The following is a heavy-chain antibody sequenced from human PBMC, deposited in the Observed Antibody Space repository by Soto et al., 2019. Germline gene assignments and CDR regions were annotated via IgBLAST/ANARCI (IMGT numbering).Heavy chain of an antibody. CDR1: DGSFSGYY. CDR2: INHSGST. CDR3: ARFFRGSSWDRSYYFDY. Sequence: PSVTMSLTCAVFDGSFSGYYWSWIRKPQGKGLEWIGEINHSGSTNYNPSLKSRVTISVDTSKNQFSLKLSSVTAADTAVYYCARFFRGSSWDRSYYFDYWGQGTLVTVSS. J-gene: IGHJ4*02. V-gene: IGHV4-34*01. D-gene: IGHD6-13*01.